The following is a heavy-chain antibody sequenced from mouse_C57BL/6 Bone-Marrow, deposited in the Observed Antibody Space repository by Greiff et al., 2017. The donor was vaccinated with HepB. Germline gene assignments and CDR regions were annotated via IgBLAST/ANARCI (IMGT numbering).Heavy chain of an antibody. CDR2: IYPGDGDT. Sequence: QVQLKESGPELVKPGASVKISCKASGYAFSSSWMNWVKQRPGKGLEWIGRIYPGDGDTNYNGKFKGKATLTADKSSSTAYMQLSSLTSEDSAVYFCAENWALAYWGQGTLVTVSA. J-gene: IGHJ3*01. CDR1: GYAFSSSW. V-gene: IGHV1-82*01. D-gene: IGHD4-1*01. CDR3: AENWALAY.